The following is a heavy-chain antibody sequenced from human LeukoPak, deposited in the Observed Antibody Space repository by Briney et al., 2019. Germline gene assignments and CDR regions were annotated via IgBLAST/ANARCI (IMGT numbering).Heavy chain of an antibody. CDR2: INPNSGGT. CDR3: ARDRTTGTGSWFDP. J-gene: IGHJ5*02. V-gene: IGHV1-2*06. D-gene: IGHD1-1*01. CDR1: GYTFTGYY. Sequence: ASVKVSCKASGYTFTGYYLHWVRQAPGQGLEWMGRINPNSGGTNYAQKFQDRVTMTRGTSISTAYMELGRLRSADTAVYYCARDRTTGTGSWFDPWGQGTLVTVSS.